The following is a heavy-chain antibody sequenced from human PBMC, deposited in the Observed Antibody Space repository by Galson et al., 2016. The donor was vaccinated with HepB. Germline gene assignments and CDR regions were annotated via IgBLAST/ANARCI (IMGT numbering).Heavy chain of an antibody. D-gene: IGHD3/OR15-3a*01. CDR3: AKVGPPPEGYPSHWAAMDV. Sequence: SLRLSCAASGFAFSSFWMSWVRQAPGKGLEWVAFIDQDGSEGSCVGSVKGRFSISRDNAKNSLSLQMNSLRAEDTAFYYCAKVGPPPEGYPSHWAAMDVWGQGTTVTVSS. CDR2: IDQDGSEG. J-gene: IGHJ6*02. V-gene: IGHV3-7*03. CDR1: GFAFSSFW.